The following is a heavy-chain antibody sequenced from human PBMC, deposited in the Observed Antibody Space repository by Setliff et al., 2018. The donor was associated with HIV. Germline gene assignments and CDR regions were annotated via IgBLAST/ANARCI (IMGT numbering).Heavy chain of an antibody. J-gene: IGHJ6*03. Sequence: SETLSLTCAVYGGSFSGYYWSWIRQPPGKGLEWIGEINHGGSTNYNPSLKSRVPISVDTSKHQFSLKLSSVTAADTAVYYCARGITMISAGYYYYYMDVWGKGTTVTVSS. D-gene: IGHD3-22*01. CDR2: INHGGST. CDR3: ARGITMISAGYYYYYMDV. CDR1: GGSFSGYY. V-gene: IGHV4-34*01.